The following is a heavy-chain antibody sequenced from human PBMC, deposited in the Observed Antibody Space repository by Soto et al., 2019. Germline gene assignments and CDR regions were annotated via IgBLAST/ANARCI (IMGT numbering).Heavy chain of an antibody. CDR2: IYTSGST. V-gene: IGHV4-4*07. D-gene: IGHD6-13*01. J-gene: IGHJ5*02. CDR3: ARDKERGSSSWKSNWFDP. Sequence: PSETLSLTCTVSGGSISSYYWSWIRQPAGKGLEWIGRIYTSGSTNYNPSLKIRVTMSVDTSKNQFSLKLSSVTAADTAVYYCARDKERGSSSWKSNWFDPWGQGTLVTVS. CDR1: GGSISSYY.